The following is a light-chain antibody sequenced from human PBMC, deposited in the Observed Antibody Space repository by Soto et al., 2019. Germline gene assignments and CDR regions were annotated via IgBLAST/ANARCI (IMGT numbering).Light chain of an antibody. CDR3: QQYSDWPRT. CDR1: QSVGSN. V-gene: IGKV3-15*01. CDR2: GAS. Sequence: MTQSPATLSVSPGERVTLSCRARQSVGSNLAWYQQKPGQAPRLLIYGASTRATGVPARFSGGGSGTDFTLTISSLQSEDFAVYYCQQYSDWPRTFGQGTKV. J-gene: IGKJ1*01.